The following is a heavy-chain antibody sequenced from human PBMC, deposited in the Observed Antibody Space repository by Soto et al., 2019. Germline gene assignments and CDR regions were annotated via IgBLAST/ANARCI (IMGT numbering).Heavy chain of an antibody. CDR1: GFSFSTYG. Sequence: QVHLVESGGGVVQPGGSLRLSCAASGFSFSTYGMHWVRQAPGKGLEWVAAISYDETNKYYAESVKGRFTISRDNSKHTLYLEMNSLRVEETAVYYCAKATGTNYDGFDSWGQGTLVTVSS. CDR3: AKATGTNYDGFDS. D-gene: IGHD1-7*01. V-gene: IGHV3-30*18. CDR2: ISYDETNK. J-gene: IGHJ4*02.